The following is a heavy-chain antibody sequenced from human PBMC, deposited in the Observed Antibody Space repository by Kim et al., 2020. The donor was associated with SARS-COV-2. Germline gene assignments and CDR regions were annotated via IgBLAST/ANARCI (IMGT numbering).Heavy chain of an antibody. CDR2: ISSSSSYI. V-gene: IGHV3-21*01. Sequence: GGSLRLSCAASGFTFSSYSMNWVRQAPGKGLEWVSSISSSSSYIYYADSVKGRFTISRDNAKNSLYLQMNSLRAEDTAVYYCARDRTALAFDIWGQGTMVTVSS. CDR3: ARDRTALAFDI. J-gene: IGHJ3*02. CDR1: GFTFSSYS.